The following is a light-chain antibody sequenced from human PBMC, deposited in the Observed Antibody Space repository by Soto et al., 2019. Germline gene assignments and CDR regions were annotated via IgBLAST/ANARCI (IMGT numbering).Light chain of an antibody. Sequence: EIVLTQSPATLSSFPGDRVTLSCRASQYINTRLAWYQHRPGQAPRLLIYQTSIRAAGIPARFSASGTGTDFTLTIGDGQPEDFAVYYCHQRQSWPRTFGQGTKVDIK. CDR1: QYINTR. J-gene: IGKJ1*01. CDR3: HQRQSWPRT. V-gene: IGKV3-11*01. CDR2: QTS.